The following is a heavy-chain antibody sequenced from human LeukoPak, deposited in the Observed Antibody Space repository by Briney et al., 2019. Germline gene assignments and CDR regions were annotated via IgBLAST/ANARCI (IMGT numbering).Heavy chain of an antibody. V-gene: IGHV1-2*02. J-gene: IGHJ4*02. CDR3: ARDGNFDY. D-gene: IGHD1-26*01. Sequence: GASVKVSCKASGYTFTGYYMHWARQAPGQGLEWMGWINPNSGDTNYAQKFQGRVTMTRDTSISTAYMELSRLRADDTAVYYCARDGNFDYWGQGTLVTVPS. CDR2: INPNSGDT. CDR1: GYTFTGYY.